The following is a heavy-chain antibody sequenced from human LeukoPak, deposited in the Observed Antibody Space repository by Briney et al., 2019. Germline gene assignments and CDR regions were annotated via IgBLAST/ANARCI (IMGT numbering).Heavy chain of an antibody. CDR2: INPNSGGT. CDR3: ARVTDYDWAYGMDV. CDR1: GYTFTGYY. J-gene: IGHJ6*02. V-gene: IGHV1-2*02. D-gene: IGHD3-16*01. Sequence: ASVKVSCKASGYTFTGYYIHWVRQAPGQGLEWMGWINPNSGGTNYAQKFRGRVTMTRDTSITTAYMELSRLRSDDTAVYYCARVTDYDWAYGMDVWGQGTTVTVSS.